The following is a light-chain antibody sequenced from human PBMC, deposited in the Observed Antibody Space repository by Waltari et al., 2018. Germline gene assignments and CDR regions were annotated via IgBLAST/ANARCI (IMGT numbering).Light chain of an antibody. J-gene: IGKJ2*01. Sequence: DIVMTQSPDSLAVSLGERATINCKSSQSVLYSSNNKNYLAWYQQKPGQPPKLLIYWASTRESVVPDRFSGSGSGTDFTLTIGGLQAEDVAIYYCQHYYSPPYTFGQGTKLEIK. CDR2: WAS. CDR3: QHYYSPPYT. V-gene: IGKV4-1*01. CDR1: QSVLYSSNNKNY.